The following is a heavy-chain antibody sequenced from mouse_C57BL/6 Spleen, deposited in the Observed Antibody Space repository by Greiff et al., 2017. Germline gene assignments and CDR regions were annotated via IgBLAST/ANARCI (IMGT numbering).Heavy chain of an antibody. Sequence: VQLQQSGAELVRPGASVTLSCKASGYTFTDYEMHWVKQTPVHGLEWIGAIDPETGGTAYNQKFKGKAILTAYKSSRQAYMELRSLTADVSAVYYCTSISTIVATNFDYWGQGTTLTVSS. J-gene: IGHJ2*01. CDR3: TSISTIVATNFDY. V-gene: IGHV1-15*01. CDR1: GYTFTDYE. CDR2: IDPETGGT. D-gene: IGHD1-1*01.